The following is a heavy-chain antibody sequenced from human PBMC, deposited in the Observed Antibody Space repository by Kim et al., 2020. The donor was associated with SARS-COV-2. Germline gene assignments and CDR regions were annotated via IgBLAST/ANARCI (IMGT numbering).Heavy chain of an antibody. CDR3: ARDPPHSSGRVEGYYYYGMDV. V-gene: IGHV4-4*02. CDR2: IYHSGST. D-gene: IGHD6-19*01. CDR1: GGSISSSNW. J-gene: IGHJ6*02. Sequence: SETLSLTCAVSGGSISSSNWWSWVRQPPGKGLEWIGEIYHSGSTNYNPSLKSRVTISVDKSKNQFSLKLSSVTAADTAVYYCARDPPHSSGRVEGYYYYGMDVWGQGTTVTVSS.